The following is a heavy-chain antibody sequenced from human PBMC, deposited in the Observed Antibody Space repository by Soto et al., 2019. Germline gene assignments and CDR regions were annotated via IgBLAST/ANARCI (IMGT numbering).Heavy chain of an antibody. Sequence: QVQLVQSGAEVTKPGSSVKVSCKASGGTFSSYTISWVRQAPGQGLEWMGRIIPILGIANYAQKFQGRVTITADKSTSTAYMELSSLRSEDTAVYYCAREGIAARPYNWFDPWGQGTLVTVSS. D-gene: IGHD6-6*01. CDR1: GGTFSSYT. CDR2: IIPILGIA. CDR3: AREGIAARPYNWFDP. V-gene: IGHV1-69*02. J-gene: IGHJ5*02.